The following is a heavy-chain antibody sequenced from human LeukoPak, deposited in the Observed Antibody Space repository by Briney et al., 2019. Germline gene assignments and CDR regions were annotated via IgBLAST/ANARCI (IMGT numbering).Heavy chain of an antibody. CDR1: GFTFDDYA. D-gene: IGHD6-13*01. CDR3: AKDTKIRSWYQAAFDI. Sequence: PGGSLRLSCAASGFTFDDYAMHWVRQAPGKGLEWVSGISWNSGSIGYADSVKGRFTISRDNAKNSLYLEMNSLRAEDTALYYCAKDTKIRSWYQAAFDIWGQGTMVTVSS. CDR2: ISWNSGSI. V-gene: IGHV3-9*01. J-gene: IGHJ3*02.